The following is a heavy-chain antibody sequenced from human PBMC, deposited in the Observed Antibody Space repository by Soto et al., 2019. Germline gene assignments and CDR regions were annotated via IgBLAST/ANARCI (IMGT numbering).Heavy chain of an antibody. J-gene: IGHJ5*02. V-gene: IGHV1-2*02. CDR3: ARERRDYGSGSSAVYNWFDP. D-gene: IGHD3-10*01. CDR1: GYTFTGYY. Sequence: ASVKVSCKASGYTFTGYYMHWVRQAPGQGLEWMGWINPNSGGTNYAQKFQGRVTMTRDTSISTAYMELSRLRSDDTAVYYCARERRDYGSGSSAVYNWFDPWGQGTLVTVSS. CDR2: INPNSGGT.